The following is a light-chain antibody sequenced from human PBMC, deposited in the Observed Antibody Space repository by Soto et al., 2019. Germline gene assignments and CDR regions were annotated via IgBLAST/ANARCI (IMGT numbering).Light chain of an antibody. J-gene: IGKJ1*01. CDR1: QSVRSNY. CDR2: GAS. V-gene: IGKV3-20*01. Sequence: EIVLTQSPGTLSSSPGERATLSCRASQSVRSNYLAWYQQKPGQAPRLLIYGASSRATGIPDRFSGSGSGTEFTLTISRLEPEDFAVFYCQQYGSSPRTFGQGTKVEI. CDR3: QQYGSSPRT.